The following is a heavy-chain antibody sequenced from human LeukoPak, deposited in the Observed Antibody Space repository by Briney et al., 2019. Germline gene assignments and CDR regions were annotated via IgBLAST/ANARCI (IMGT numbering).Heavy chain of an antibody. D-gene: IGHD2-2*01. CDR2: IYPGDSDT. CDR3: ARHRRYCSSTSCYLNWFDP. Sequence: GESLKISCKGSGYSFTSYWIGWVRQMPGKGLEWMGLIYPGDSDTRYSPSFQGQVTISADKSISTAYLQWSSLKASDTAMYYCARHRRYCSSTSCYLNWFDPWGQGTLVTVSS. V-gene: IGHV5-51*01. CDR1: GYSFTSYW. J-gene: IGHJ5*02.